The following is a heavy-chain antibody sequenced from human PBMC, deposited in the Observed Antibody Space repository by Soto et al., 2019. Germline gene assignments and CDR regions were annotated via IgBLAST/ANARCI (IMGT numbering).Heavy chain of an antibody. CDR1: GGTFSSYA. CDR2: IIPIFGTA. CDR3: ARDRSAASGRYYYYGMDV. D-gene: IGHD3-10*01. J-gene: IGHJ6*02. Sequence: GASVKVSCKASGGTFSSYAISWVRHAPGQGLEWMGGIIPIFGTANYAQKFQGRVTITADESTSIAYMELSSLRSEDTAVYYCARDRSAASGRYYYYGMDVWGQGTTVTAP. V-gene: IGHV1-69*13.